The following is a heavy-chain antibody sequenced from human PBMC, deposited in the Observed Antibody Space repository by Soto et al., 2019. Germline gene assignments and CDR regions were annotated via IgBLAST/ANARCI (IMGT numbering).Heavy chain of an antibody. Sequence: SETLSRTCTISCGSISSSASYCGWIRQPPGKGLELIGSIFYSVISYYNPYLKSRVTMSVDTSKNKFSLKLSSVTAEDTAVYYRARLYGTGSFSFYGVEVWGRGTTVTFSS. V-gene: IGHV4-39*01. CDR1: CGSISSSASY. J-gene: IGHJ6*01. CDR2: IFYSVIS. CDR3: ARLYGTGSFSFYGVEV. D-gene: IGHD3-10*01.